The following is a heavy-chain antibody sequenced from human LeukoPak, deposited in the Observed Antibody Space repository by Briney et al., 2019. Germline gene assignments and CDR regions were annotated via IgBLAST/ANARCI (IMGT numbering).Heavy chain of an antibody. CDR3: ASPGYSYGYALDY. J-gene: IGHJ4*02. CDR1: GGSISSSSYY. D-gene: IGHD5-18*01. V-gene: IGHV4-39*01. CDR2: IYCSGRT. Sequence: PSETLSLTCTVSGGSISSSSYYWGWIRQPPGKGLEWIGSIYCSGRTYNNPSLKSRVTISVDTSKNQFSLKLSSVTAADTAVYYCASPGYSYGYALDYWGQGTLVTVSS.